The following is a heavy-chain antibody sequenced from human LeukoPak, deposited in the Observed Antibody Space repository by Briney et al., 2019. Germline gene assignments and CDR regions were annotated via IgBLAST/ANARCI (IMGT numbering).Heavy chain of an antibody. CDR1: GGSFSGYY. V-gene: IGHV4-34*01. Sequence: SETLSLTCAVYGGSFSGYYWSWIRPPPGKGLEWIGEINHSGSTNYNPSLKSRVTISVDTSKNQFSLKLSSVTAADTAVYYCARVPTRVRRYSSSWYVRDAFDIWGQGTMATVSS. CDR2: INHSGST. D-gene: IGHD6-13*01. J-gene: IGHJ3*02. CDR3: ARVPTRVRRYSSSWYVRDAFDI.